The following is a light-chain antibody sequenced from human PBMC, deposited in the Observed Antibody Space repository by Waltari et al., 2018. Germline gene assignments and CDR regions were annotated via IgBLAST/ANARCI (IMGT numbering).Light chain of an antibody. J-gene: IGLJ2*01. CDR1: NYNIGSGP. V-gene: IGLV1-44*01. CDR2: SND. Sequence: QSVLTQAPSVSGTPGQRVTISCSGTNYNIGSGPVNWYQQVPGMSPKLLIYSNDQRPSGVPDRFSGSTSGTSASLAIRGLQSEDEADYYCATWDGRVNGVLFGGGTKVTVL. CDR3: ATWDGRVNGVL.